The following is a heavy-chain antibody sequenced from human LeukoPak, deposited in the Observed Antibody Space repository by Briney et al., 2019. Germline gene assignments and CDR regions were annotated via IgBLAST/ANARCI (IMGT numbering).Heavy chain of an antibody. D-gene: IGHD2-2*01. CDR1: GFTFSNYA. Sequence: GGSLRLSCAASGFTFSNYAMSWVRQAPGKGLEWVSAISGSGGSTYYADSVKGRFTISRDNSKNTLYLQMNSLRAEDTAVYYCAKVTLGYCSSTSCLGFDPWGQGTLVTVSS. J-gene: IGHJ5*02. CDR2: ISGSGGST. V-gene: IGHV3-23*01. CDR3: AKVTLGYCSSTSCLGFDP.